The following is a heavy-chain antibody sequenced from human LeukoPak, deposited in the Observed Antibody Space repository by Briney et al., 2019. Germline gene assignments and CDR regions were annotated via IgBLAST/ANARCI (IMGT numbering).Heavy chain of an antibody. V-gene: IGHV3-9*01. Sequence: GGSLRLSCAASGFTFDDYAMHWVRQAPGKGLEWVSGISWNSGSIGYADSVKGRFTISRDNAKNSLYLQMNSLRAEDTAVYYCARDVYGDYGSDYWGQGTLVTVSS. CDR3: ARDVYGDYGSDY. D-gene: IGHD4-17*01. CDR1: GFTFDDYA. J-gene: IGHJ4*02. CDR2: ISWNSGSI.